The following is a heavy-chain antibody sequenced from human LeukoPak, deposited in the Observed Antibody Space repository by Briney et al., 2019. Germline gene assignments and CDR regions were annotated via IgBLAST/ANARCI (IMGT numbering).Heavy chain of an antibody. CDR3: AHIVLGDNWFDP. V-gene: IGHV2-5*01. CDR2: IFWNDDK. D-gene: IGHD3-10*02. Sequence: ESGPTLVNPTQTLTLTCTFSGFSLSTTTMGVGRIRQPPGKALEWLALIFWNDDKRYSPSLTSRLTVIKDTSKNQVVLTMTNMDPVDTATYFCAHIVLGDNWFDPWGQGTLVTVSS. CDR1: GFSLSTTTMG. J-gene: IGHJ5*02.